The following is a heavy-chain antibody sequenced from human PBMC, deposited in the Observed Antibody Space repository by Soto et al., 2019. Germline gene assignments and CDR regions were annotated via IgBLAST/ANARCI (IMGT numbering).Heavy chain of an antibody. CDR2: ISAYNGNT. V-gene: IGHV1-18*04. D-gene: IGHD3-22*01. CDR3: ARDLEPTRYSYDSSGYRPTIDY. J-gene: IGHJ4*02. CDR1: GYTFTSYG. Sequence: ASVKVSCKASGYTFTSYGISWVRQAPGQGLEWMGWISAYNGNTNYAQKLQGRVTMTTDTSTSTAYMELRSLRSDDTAVYYCARDLEPTRYSYDSSGYRPTIDYWGQGTLVTVSS.